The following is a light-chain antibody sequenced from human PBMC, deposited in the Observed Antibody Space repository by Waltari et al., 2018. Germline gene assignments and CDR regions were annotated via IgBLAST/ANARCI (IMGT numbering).Light chain of an antibody. CDR2: KAS. Sequence: DIQMTQFPSTLSASVGDRLTITCRASQSINSWLAWYQEKPGKAPKLRIYKASSLESGVPSRFSGSGSGTEFTLTISRLQPDDFSTYYCQQYNSYEWTFGQGTKVAIK. CDR1: QSINSW. V-gene: IGKV1-5*03. CDR3: QQYNSYEWT. J-gene: IGKJ1*01.